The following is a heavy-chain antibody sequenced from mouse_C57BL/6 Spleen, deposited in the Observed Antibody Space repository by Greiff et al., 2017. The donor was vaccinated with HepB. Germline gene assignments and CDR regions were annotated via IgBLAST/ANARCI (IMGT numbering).Heavy chain of an antibody. CDR3: ARSRDYYAMDY. CDR2: IDPSDSDT. J-gene: IGHJ4*01. CDR1: GYTFTSYW. Sequence: QVQLQQPGAELVMPGASVKLSCKASGYTFTSYWMHWVKQRPGQGLEWIGEIDPSDSDTNYNQKFKGKSTLTVDKSSSTAYMQLSSLTSEDSAVYYCARSRDYYAMDYWGQGTSVTVSS. V-gene: IGHV1-69*01.